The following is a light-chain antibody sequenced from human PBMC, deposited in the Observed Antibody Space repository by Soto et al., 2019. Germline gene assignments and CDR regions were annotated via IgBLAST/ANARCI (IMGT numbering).Light chain of an antibody. CDR1: SSDVGGYNY. J-gene: IGLJ1*01. CDR3: SSYAGSNNYV. Sequence: QSVLTQPPSASGSPGQSVTISCTGTSSDVGGYNYVSWYQQHPGRAPKLMIYEVNMRPSGVPDRFSGSKSGNTASLSVSGLQAEDEADYYCSSYAGSNNYVFGTGARSPS. V-gene: IGLV2-8*01. CDR2: EVN.